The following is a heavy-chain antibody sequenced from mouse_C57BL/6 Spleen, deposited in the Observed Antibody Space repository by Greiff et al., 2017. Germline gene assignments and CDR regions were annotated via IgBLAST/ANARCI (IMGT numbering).Heavy chain of an antibody. Sequence: QVQLQQSGAELVKPGASVKLSCKASGYTFTSYWMHWVKQRPGQGLEWIGMIHPNSGSTNYNEKFKSKATLTVDKSSSTAYMQLSSLTSEDSAVYYCARSPTNGSSRHWYFDVWGTGTTVTVSS. D-gene: IGHD1-1*01. J-gene: IGHJ1*03. V-gene: IGHV1-64*01. CDR1: GYTFTSYW. CDR3: ARSPTNGSSRHWYFDV. CDR2: IHPNSGST.